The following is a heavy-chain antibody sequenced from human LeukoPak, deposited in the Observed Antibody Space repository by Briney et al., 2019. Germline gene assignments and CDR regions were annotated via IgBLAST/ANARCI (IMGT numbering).Heavy chain of an antibody. CDR1: GGSVSSGSNY. J-gene: IGHJ4*02. Sequence: PSETLFLTCTVSGGSVSSGSNYWSWIRQPPGKGLEWIGYIYYSGTTNYNPSLKSRVTISVATSKNQFFLKLSSVTAADTAVYNCARLDPRWLQSDYWGQGTLVTVSS. V-gene: IGHV4-61*01. CDR3: ARLDPRWLQSDY. CDR2: IYYSGTT. D-gene: IGHD5-24*01.